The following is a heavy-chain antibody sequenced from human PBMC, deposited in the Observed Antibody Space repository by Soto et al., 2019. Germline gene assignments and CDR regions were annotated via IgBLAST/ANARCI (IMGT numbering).Heavy chain of an antibody. CDR2: ISSSGSTI. CDR1: GFTFSDYY. J-gene: IGHJ6*01. D-gene: IGHD3-10*01. V-gene: IGHV3-11*04. Sequence: LRLSCAASGFTFSDYYMSWIRQAPGKGLEWVSYISSSGSTIYYADSVKGRFTISRDNAKNSLYLQMNSLRAEDTAVYYCARDHLVGYLWAFEYYYRLDVWGQGSTVTVSS. CDR3: ARDHLVGYLWAFEYYYRLDV.